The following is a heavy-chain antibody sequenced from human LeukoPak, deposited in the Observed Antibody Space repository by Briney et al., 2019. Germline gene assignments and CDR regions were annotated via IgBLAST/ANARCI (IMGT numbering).Heavy chain of an antibody. J-gene: IGHJ4*02. V-gene: IGHV3-21*01. CDR3: ARGEESAIFDY. CDR2: ISSSGSYI. CDR1: GFTFSSYS. D-gene: IGHD5-18*01. Sequence: PGGSLRLSCAASGFTFSSYSMNWVRQAPGKGLEWVSSISSSGSYIYYADSVKGRFTISRDNAKNSLYLQMSSLRAEDTAVYYCARGEESAIFDYWGQGILVTVSS.